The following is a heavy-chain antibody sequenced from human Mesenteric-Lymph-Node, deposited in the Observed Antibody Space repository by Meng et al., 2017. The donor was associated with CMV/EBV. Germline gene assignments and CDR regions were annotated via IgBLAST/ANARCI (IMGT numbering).Heavy chain of an antibody. Sequence: GGSLRLSCAASGFTFNDYGIHWVRQAPGKGPEWVAFIRYDGSNEYYGDSVKGRFTISRDNSKNTLYLQMNSLRAEDTALYHCARVVRGYRGSPFDYWGQGTLVTVSS. D-gene: IGHD3-22*01. CDR2: IRYDGSNE. V-gene: IGHV3-30*02. CDR1: GFTFNDYG. J-gene: IGHJ4*02. CDR3: ARVVRGYRGSPFDY.